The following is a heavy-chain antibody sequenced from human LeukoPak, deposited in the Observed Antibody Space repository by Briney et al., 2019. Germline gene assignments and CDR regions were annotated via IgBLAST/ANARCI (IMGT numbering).Heavy chain of an antibody. V-gene: IGHV4-4*07. CDR1: GGSLSSYY. J-gene: IGHJ5*02. Sequence: SETLSLTCTVSGGSLSSYYWSWIRQPAGKGLEWIGRIYTSRSTNYNPSLKSRVTMSVDTSKNQFSLKLSSVTAADTAVYYCARVPSSSWYEYWFDPWGQGTLVTVSS. CDR3: ARVPSSSWYEYWFDP. D-gene: IGHD6-13*01. CDR2: IYTSRST.